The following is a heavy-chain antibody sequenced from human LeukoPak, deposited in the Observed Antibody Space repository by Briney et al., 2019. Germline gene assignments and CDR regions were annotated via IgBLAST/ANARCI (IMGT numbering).Heavy chain of an antibody. V-gene: IGHV3-74*01. CDR3: ARDAHVRFSITIFGVVIHHGLVDV. CDR2: INTDVSST. CDR1: GVTFSSYW. Sequence: GGSLRLSFAASGVTFSSYWMHWVRQAPGKGLVWVSRINTDVSSTSYADSVKGRLTISSDNAKNTLYLQMTSLRAEDTAVYYCARDAHVRFSITIFGVVIHHGLVDVWGNGTTVTVSS. J-gene: IGHJ6*04. D-gene: IGHD3-3*01.